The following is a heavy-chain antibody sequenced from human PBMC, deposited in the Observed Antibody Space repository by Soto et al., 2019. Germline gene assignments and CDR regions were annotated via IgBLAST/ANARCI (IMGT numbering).Heavy chain of an antibody. CDR2: VSHDGRNT. Sequence: GGSMRLSCAASGYTFSDYAMHRVRQAPGKGLEWVAVVSHDGRNTHYADSVKGRFTISRDSSKNTVSLEMTSLRAEDTAVYYCAKGGRQWLVTSDFNYWGQGALVTVSS. D-gene: IGHD6-19*01. CDR3: AKGGRQWLVTSDFNY. J-gene: IGHJ4*02. CDR1: GYTFSDYA. V-gene: IGHV3-30*18.